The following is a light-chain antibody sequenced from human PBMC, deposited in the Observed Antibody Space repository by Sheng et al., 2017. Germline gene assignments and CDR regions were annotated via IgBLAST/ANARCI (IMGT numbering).Light chain of an antibody. Sequence: PGERATLSCRASQTVRSSYLAWYQQKRGQAPRLLIYGTSTRATGIPDRFSGSGSGTDFTLTISRLEPEDFAVYYCQQYGSSVFTFGPGTQVDIK. CDR2: GTS. J-gene: IGKJ3*01. CDR3: QQYGSSVFT. V-gene: IGKV3-20*01. CDR1: QTVRSSY.